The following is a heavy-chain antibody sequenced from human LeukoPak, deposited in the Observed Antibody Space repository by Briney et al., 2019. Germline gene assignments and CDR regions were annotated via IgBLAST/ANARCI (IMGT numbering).Heavy chain of an antibody. J-gene: IGHJ6*01. V-gene: IGHV3-23*01. CDR1: GFTFGSYA. CDR3: ARTIAQYSNSWLYFYYGLDV. Sequence: GGSLRLSCTASGFTFGSYATSWVRQAPGKELEWVSSISGGSEDTYYADSVKGRFTISRDNSKSTLYLQMNSLRAEDTAVYYCARTIAQYSNSWLYFYYGLDVWGRGTTVT. D-gene: IGHD6-13*01. CDR2: ISGGSEDT.